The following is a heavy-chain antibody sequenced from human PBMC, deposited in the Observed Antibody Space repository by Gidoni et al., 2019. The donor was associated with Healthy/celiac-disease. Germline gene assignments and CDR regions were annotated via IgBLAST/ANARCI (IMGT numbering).Heavy chain of an antibody. Sequence: QVQLQQWGAGLLKPSETLSLTCAVYGGSFSGYYWSWIRPPPGKGLEWIGEINHSGSTNYTPSLKRPVTISVNTSKNQFSLKLSSVTAADTAVYYCARDARAAAGKGDYWGQGNLVTVSS. V-gene: IGHV4-34*01. CDR1: GGSFSGYY. CDR2: INHSGST. D-gene: IGHD6-13*01. J-gene: IGHJ4*02. CDR3: ARDARAAAGKGDY.